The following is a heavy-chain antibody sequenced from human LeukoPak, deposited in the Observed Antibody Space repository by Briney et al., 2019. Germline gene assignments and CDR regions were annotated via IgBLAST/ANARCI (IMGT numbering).Heavy chain of an antibody. CDR1: GYTFTGYY. D-gene: IGHD6-19*01. CDR3: ARGSLAVAGT. J-gene: IGHJ4*02. CDR2: INPNSGGT. Sequence: ASVKVSCKASGYTFTGYYMHWVRQAPGQGLEWMGWINPNSGGTNYAQKFQGRVTMTRNTSISTAYMELSSLRSEDTAVYYCARGSLAVAGTWGQGTLVTVSS. V-gene: IGHV1-2*02.